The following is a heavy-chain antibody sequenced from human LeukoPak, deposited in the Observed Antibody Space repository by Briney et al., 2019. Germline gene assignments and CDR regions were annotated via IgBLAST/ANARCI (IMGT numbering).Heavy chain of an antibody. CDR1: GFTFSSYA. V-gene: IGHV3-23*01. D-gene: IGHD3-22*01. CDR2: ISGSGGST. Sequence: PGGSLRLSCAASGFTFSSYAMSWVRQAPGKGLEWVSAISGSGGSTYYADSVKGRFTISRDNSKNTLYLQMNSLRAEDTAVYYCARGRANYDSTGYYYWGQGILVTVSS. CDR3: ARGRANYDSTGYYY. J-gene: IGHJ4*02.